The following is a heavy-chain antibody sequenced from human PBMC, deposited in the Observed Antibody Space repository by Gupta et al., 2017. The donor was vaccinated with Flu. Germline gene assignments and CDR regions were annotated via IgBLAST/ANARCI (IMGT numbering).Heavy chain of an antibody. CDR2: IYYSGST. CDR3: ARVKTGYSYGVNSFGWSGSRWRVLDY. J-gene: IGHJ4*02. Sequence: PGKGLEWIGYIYYSGSTNYPPSLKSRVTISVDTSKNQFSLKLSSVTAADTAVYYCARVKTGYSYGVNSFGWSGSRWRVLDYWGQGTLVTVSS. V-gene: IGHV4-59*01. D-gene: IGHD5-18*01.